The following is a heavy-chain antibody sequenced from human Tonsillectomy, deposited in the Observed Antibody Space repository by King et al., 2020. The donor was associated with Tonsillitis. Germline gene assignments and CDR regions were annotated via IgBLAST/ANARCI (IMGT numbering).Heavy chain of an antibody. J-gene: IGHJ3*02. CDR3: ARDNYDFWSGYYVDAFDI. D-gene: IGHD3-3*01. V-gene: IGHV4-61*02. CDR1: GGSISSGSYY. Sequence: VQLQESGPGLVKPSQTLSLTCTVSGGSISSGSYYWSWIRQPAGKGLEWIGRIYTSGSPNYNPSLKSRVTMSVDTSKNQFSLKLSSVTAADTAVYYCARDNYDFWSGYYVDAFDIWGQGTMVTVSS. CDR2: IYTSGSP.